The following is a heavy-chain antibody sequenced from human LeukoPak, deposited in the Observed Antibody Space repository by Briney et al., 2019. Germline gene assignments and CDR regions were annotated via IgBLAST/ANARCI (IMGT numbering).Heavy chain of an antibody. CDR1: GYTFTSYD. D-gene: IGHD2-15*01. Sequence: GASVKVSCKASGYTFTSYDINWVRQAPGQGLEWMGWMNPNSGNTGYAQKFQGRVTMTRNTSISTAYMELSSLRSEDTAVYYCARGPLLYYYYYGMDVWGQGTTVTVSS. J-gene: IGHJ6*02. V-gene: IGHV1-8*01. CDR3: ARGPLLYYYYYGMDV. CDR2: MNPNSGNT.